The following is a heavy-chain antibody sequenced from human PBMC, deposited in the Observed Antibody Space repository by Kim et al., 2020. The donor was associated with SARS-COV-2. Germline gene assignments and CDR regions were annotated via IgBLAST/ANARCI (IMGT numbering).Heavy chain of an antibody. Sequence: SETLSLTCAVYGGSFSGYYWSWIRQPPGKGLEWIGEINHSGSTNYNPSLKSRVTISVDTSKNQFSLKLSSVTAADTAVYYCARVLYYYGSGSSPPRRNYFDYWGQGTLVTVSS. CDR2: INHSGST. CDR3: ARVLYYYGSGSSPPRRNYFDY. J-gene: IGHJ4*02. V-gene: IGHV4-34*01. CDR1: GGSFSGYY. D-gene: IGHD3-10*01.